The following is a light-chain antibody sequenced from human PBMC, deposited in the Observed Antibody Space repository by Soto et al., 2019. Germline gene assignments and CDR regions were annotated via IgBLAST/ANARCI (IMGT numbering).Light chain of an antibody. CDR1: QSVSSSY. CDR2: GAS. Sequence: EIVLTQSPGTLSLSPGERATLSCRASQSVSSSYLAWYQHKPGQSPRLLIYGASSRATGIPDRFSGSGSGTDFTLTISRLEPEDFAVYYCQQYGISPPCTFGQGNKLEIK. J-gene: IGKJ2*02. V-gene: IGKV3-20*01. CDR3: QQYGISPPCT.